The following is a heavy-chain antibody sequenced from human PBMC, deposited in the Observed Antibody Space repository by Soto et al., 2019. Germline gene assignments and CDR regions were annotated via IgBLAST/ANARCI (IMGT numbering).Heavy chain of an antibody. CDR1: GLSVSTSDYY. J-gene: IGHJ4*02. V-gene: IGHV4-39*01. CDR3: AGFVVPASRNSDFDY. CDR2: IYYSGST. Sequence: SETRSLTCTVSGLSVSTSDYYWGWVRQPPGKGLDWIGNIYYSGSTFYNPSLRSRVTISVDTSKNQFSLKLNSVTAADTAVYFCAGFVVPASRNSDFDYWGQGTLVTVSS. D-gene: IGHD2-15*01.